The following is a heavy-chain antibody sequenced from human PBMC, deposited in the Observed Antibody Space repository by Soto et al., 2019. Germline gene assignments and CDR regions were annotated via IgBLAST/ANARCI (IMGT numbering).Heavy chain of an antibody. CDR1: GYTFTSYY. V-gene: IGHV1-46*03. Sequence: QVQLVQSGAEVEKPGASVKVSCKTSGYTFTSYYTHWVRQAPGQGLEWMGMLSPNGISTTYAQKFQDRVTLTRDTATSTLYMELSSLTSEDTAVYYCGSGQYYSDTTGYYYIHYWGQGTLVTVSS. J-gene: IGHJ4*02. CDR3: GSGQYYSDTTGYYYIHY. D-gene: IGHD3-22*01. CDR2: LSPNGIST.